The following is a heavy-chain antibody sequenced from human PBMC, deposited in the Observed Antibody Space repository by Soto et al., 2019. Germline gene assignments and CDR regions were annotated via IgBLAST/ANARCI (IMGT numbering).Heavy chain of an antibody. CDR2: ISSSSSYI. CDR3: ARNPGRRGFWSGSLSHYYYYMDV. V-gene: IGHV3-21*01. D-gene: IGHD3-3*01. CDR1: GFTFSSYS. Sequence: EVQLVESGGGLVKPGGSLRLSCAASGFTFSSYSMNWVRQAPGKGLEWVSSISSSSSYIYYADSVKGRFTISRDNAKNSLYLQMNSLRAEDTAVYYCARNPGRRGFWSGSLSHYYYYMDVWGKGTSVTVSS. J-gene: IGHJ6*03.